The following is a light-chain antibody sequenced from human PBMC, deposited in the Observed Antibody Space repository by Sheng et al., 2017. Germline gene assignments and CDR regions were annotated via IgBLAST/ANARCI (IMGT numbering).Light chain of an antibody. J-gene: IGKJ1*01. CDR3: QQSHRTPPSWT. V-gene: IGKV1-39*01. Sequence: DIQMTQSPSSLSASVGDRVTITCRASQSVGTILNWYQQKPGKAPQLLIYSTSSLQSGVPSRFSGSGSGTDFSLTISSLQPEDSATYYCQQSHRTPPSWTFGQGTKVEIK. CDR2: STS. CDR1: QSVGTI.